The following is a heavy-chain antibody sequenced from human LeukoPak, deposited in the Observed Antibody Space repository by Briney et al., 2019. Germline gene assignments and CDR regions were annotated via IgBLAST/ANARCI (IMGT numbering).Heavy chain of an antibody. J-gene: IGHJ4*02. CDR1: GGSFSGYY. CDR2: INHSGST. D-gene: IGHD3-10*01. V-gene: IGHV4-34*01. CDR3: ARATPEGYYGSGSYSAFDY. Sequence: PSETLSLTCAVYGGSFSGYYWSWIRQPPGKGLEWIGEINHSGSTNYNPPLKSRVTISADTSKNQFYLKLSSVTDADTAVDYCARATPEGYYGSGSYSAFDYWGQGTLVTVSS.